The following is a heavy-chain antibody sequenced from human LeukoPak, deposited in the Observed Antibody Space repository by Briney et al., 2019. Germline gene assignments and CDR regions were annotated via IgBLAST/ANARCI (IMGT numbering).Heavy chain of an antibody. CDR2: IYYSGST. J-gene: IGHJ4*02. Sequence: SETLSLTCTVSGGSISSYYWSWLRQPPGKGLEWIGYIYYSGSTNYNPSLKSRVTISVDTSKNQFSLKLSSVTAADTAVYYCARDNGLSFDYWGQGTLVTVSS. CDR3: ARDNGLSFDY. CDR1: GGSISSYY. V-gene: IGHV4-59*01. D-gene: IGHD4-17*01.